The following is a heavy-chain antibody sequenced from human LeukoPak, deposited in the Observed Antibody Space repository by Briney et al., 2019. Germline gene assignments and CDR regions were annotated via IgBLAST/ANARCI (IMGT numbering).Heavy chain of an antibody. Sequence: GGSLRLSCAASGFTFSSYWMSWVRQAPGKGLEWVANIKKDGSEKYYADSVKGRFTISRDNAKNSLYLQVSRLRAEDTAVYYCARDRDTAMANDYYYYGMDVWGQGTTVTVSS. J-gene: IGHJ6*02. V-gene: IGHV3-7*01. CDR2: IKKDGSEK. CDR1: GFTFSSYW. CDR3: ARDRDTAMANDYYYYGMDV. D-gene: IGHD5-18*01.